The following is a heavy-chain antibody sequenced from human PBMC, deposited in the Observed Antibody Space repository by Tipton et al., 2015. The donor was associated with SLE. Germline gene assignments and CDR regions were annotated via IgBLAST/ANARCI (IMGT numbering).Heavy chain of an antibody. CDR2: IWYDGSNK. D-gene: IGHD3-16*01. CDR1: GFTFGTSA. Sequence: SLRLSCAAPGFTFGTSAMHWVRQAPGKGLEWVAVIWYDGSNKFYADSVKGRFTISRDNSKNTVSLQMNSLRVEDTAVYFCARGRGGEFLDYWGQGTLVTVSS. J-gene: IGHJ4*02. CDR3: ARGRGGEFLDY. V-gene: IGHV3-33*01.